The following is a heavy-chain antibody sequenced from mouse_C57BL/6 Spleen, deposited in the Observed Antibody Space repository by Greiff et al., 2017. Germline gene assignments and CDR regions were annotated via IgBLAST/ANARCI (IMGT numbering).Heavy chain of an antibody. D-gene: IGHD2-2*01. CDR1: GYSITSGYY. CDR2: ISYDGSN. V-gene: IGHV3-6*01. J-gene: IGHJ2*01. Sequence: DVQLQESGPGLVKPSQSLSLTCSVTGYSITSGYYWNWIRQFPGNKLEWMGYISYDGSNNYNPSLKNRISITRDTSKNQFFLKLNSVTTEDTATYYCARVYGYDSFDYWGQGTTLTVSS. CDR3: ARVYGYDSFDY.